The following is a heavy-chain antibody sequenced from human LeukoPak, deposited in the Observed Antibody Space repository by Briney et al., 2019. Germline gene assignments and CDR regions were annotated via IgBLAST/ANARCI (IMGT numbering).Heavy chain of an antibody. CDR1: GFTFSGSA. CDR2: IRSKADTYAT. V-gene: IGHV3-73*01. Sequence: PGGSLRLSCVASGFTFSGSAMHWVRQASGKGLEWVGRIRSKADTYATAYAASVKGRFTISRDDSKNTAYLQMNSLKTEDTAVYYCARHDTSSWEYYMDVWGKGTTVTVSS. D-gene: IGHD6-13*01. J-gene: IGHJ6*03. CDR3: ARHDTSSWEYYMDV.